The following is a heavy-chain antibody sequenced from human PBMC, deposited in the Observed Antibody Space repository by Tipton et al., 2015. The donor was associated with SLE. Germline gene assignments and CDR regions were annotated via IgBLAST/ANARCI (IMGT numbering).Heavy chain of an antibody. CDR1: GGSFSGYY. V-gene: IGHV4-34*01. CDR2: INHSGST. D-gene: IGHD6-19*01. CDR3: ARGQWAIAVAVYYFDY. Sequence: GLVKPSETLSLTCAVYGGSFSGYYWSWIRQPPGKGLEWIGEINHSGSTNYNPSLKSRVTISVDTSKNQFSLKLSSVTAADTAVYYCARGQWAIAVAVYYFDYWGQGTLVTVSS. J-gene: IGHJ4*02.